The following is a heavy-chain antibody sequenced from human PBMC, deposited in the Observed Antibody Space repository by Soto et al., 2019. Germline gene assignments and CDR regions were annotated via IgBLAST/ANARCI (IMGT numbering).Heavy chain of an antibody. D-gene: IGHD3-22*01. J-gene: IGHJ4*02. Sequence: GGSLRLSCAASGFTFSNYGMHWVRQAPGKGLEWVAVMSYDGSNEYYADSVKGRSTISRDNSKKTLYLQMNSLGAEDTAVYYCAKVSKSGSYYVNYYFDYWGQGTLVTVSS. V-gene: IGHV3-30*18. CDR3: AKVSKSGSYYVNYYFDY. CDR2: MSYDGSNE. CDR1: GFTFSNYG.